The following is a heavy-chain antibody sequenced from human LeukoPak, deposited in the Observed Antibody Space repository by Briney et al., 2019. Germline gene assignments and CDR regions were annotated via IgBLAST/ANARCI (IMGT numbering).Heavy chain of an antibody. CDR3: ARDSDYCYDSSHDAFYI. Sequence: WGSLRLSCAASGFTFSSDSMNWVRHAPRKGLERVSSIRRSSSYINYAHSVKSRFTISTDNANNSLYLQMNCLRAEDTAVYYCARDSDYCYDSSHDAFYIWGHGTMVTVAS. CDR2: IRRSSSYI. V-gene: IGHV3-21*01. J-gene: IGHJ3*02. D-gene: IGHD3-22*01. CDR1: GFTFSSDS.